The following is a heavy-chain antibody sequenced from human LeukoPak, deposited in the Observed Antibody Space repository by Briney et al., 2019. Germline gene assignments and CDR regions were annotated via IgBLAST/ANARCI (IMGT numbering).Heavy chain of an antibody. Sequence: LPGGSLRLSCAGSGFTFSSYYMIWVRQAPGKGLEWVSYISRSSSTIYYADSVKGRFTISRDNAKNSLYLQMNSLRDEDTAVYYCARDQFYAFDTWGQGTMVTVSS. CDR1: GFTFSSYY. CDR3: ARDQFYAFDT. J-gene: IGHJ3*02. CDR2: ISRSSSTI. V-gene: IGHV3-48*02.